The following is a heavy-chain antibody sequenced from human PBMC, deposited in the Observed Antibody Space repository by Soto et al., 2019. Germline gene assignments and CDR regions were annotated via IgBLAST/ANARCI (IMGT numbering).Heavy chain of an antibody. D-gene: IGHD5-12*01. CDR1: GFTFSSYS. J-gene: IGHJ4*02. CDR2: ISSSSSYI. V-gene: IGHV3-21*01. Sequence: GGSLRLSCAASGFTFSSYSMNWVRQAPGKGLEWVSSISSSSSYIYYADSVKGRFTISRDNAKNSLYLQMNSLRAEDTAVYYCARPGLVATTRSFLDYWGQGTLVTVSS. CDR3: ARPGLVATTRSFLDY.